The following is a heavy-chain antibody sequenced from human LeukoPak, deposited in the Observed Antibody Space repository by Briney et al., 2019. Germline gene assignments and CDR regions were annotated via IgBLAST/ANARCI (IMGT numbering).Heavy chain of an antibody. J-gene: IGHJ4*02. V-gene: IGHV3-21*01. Sequence: PGGSLRLSCAASGFTFSNYGMSWVRQAPGMGLEWVSSISTAGSYIQYADVVKGRFTVSRDNAKNSLYLQMTRLRVDDTAVYYCVRGDFQSGNWGQGTLVTVSS. CDR3: VRGDFQSGN. D-gene: IGHD3/OR15-3a*01. CDR1: GFTFSNYG. CDR2: ISTAGSYI.